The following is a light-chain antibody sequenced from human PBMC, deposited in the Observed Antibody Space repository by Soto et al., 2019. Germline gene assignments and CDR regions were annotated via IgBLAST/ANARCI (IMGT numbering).Light chain of an antibody. V-gene: IGLV2-8*01. Sequence: QSALTQPPSASGSPGQSVTISCTGTKSDIGVYDFVSWYQHHPGKAPRLIIYEVVQRHSGVPDRFSGSKSGNTASLTVSGLQAADEADYFCKSYAGSNTYFCGSGNTLTVL. CDR3: KSYAGSNTYF. CDR2: EVV. J-gene: IGLJ1*01. CDR1: KSDIGVYDF.